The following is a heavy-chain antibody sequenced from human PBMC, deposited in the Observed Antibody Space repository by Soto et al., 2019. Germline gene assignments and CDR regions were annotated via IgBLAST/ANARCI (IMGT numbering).Heavy chain of an antibody. D-gene: IGHD7-27*01. J-gene: IGHJ4*02. V-gene: IGHV4-39*01. Sequence: QLQLQESGPGLVKPSETLSLTCTVSGGSISSYYWGWIRRPPGKGLEWIGSIYYSGSTYYNPSLKRRVTISVDTSKNQFSLKLSSVPAADTAVYYCARRWGYSLDYWGQGTLVTVSS. CDR2: IYYSGST. CDR3: ARRWGYSLDY. CDR1: GGSISSYY.